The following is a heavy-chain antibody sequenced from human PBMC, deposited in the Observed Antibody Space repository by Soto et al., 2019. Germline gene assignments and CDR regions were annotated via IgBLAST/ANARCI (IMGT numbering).Heavy chain of an antibody. V-gene: IGHV6-1*01. CDR1: GDSVSSNSAA. CDR3: ARDRRLPGIAVAGQDDAFDI. Sequence: SQTLSLTCVISGDSVSSNSAAWNWIRQSPSRGLEWLGRTYYRSKWYNDYAVSVKSRITINPDTSKNQFSLQLNSVTPEDTAVYYCARDRRLPGIAVAGQDDAFDIWGQGTMVTVSS. CDR2: TYYRSKWYN. J-gene: IGHJ3*02. D-gene: IGHD6-19*01.